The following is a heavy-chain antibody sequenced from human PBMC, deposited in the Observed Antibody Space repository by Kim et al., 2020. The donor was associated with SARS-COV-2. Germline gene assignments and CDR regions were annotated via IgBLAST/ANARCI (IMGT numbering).Heavy chain of an antibody. CDR2: IDWDDDE. CDR3: ARLRVSYGMDV. CDR1: GFSLNTSGMC. V-gene: IGHV2-70*11. D-gene: IGHD2-8*01. Sequence: SGPTLVNPTQTLTLTCTFSGFSLNTSGMCVSWIRQPPGKALEWLARIDWDDDEYYSTSLKTRLTISKDTSKNQVVLTMTNMDPVDTATYYCARLRVSYGMDVWGQGTTVTVSS. J-gene: IGHJ6*02.